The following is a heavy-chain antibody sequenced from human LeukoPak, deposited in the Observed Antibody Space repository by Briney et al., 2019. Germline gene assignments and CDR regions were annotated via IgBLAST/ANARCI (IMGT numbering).Heavy chain of an antibody. CDR2: INHSGST. D-gene: IGHD1-26*01. CDR3: ARVVGATTNFDY. V-gene: IGHV4-34*01. J-gene: IGHJ4*02. Sequence: SETLSLTCAVYGGSFSGYYWSWIRQPPGKGLEWIGEINHSGSTNYNPSLKSRVTISVDTSKNQFSLKLSSVTAADTAVYYCARVVGATTNFDYWGQGTLVTVSS. CDR1: GGSFSGYY.